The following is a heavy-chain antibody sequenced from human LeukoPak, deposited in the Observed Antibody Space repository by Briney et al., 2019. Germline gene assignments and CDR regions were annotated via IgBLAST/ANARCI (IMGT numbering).Heavy chain of an antibody. J-gene: IGHJ4*02. V-gene: IGHV4-34*01. CDR1: GGSFSGYY. CDR3: ASGDSGSYYAPIDY. CDR2: INHSGST. Sequence: SETLSLTCAVYGGSFSGYYWSWIRQPPGKGLEWIGEINHSGSTNYNPSLKSRVTISVDTSKNQFSLKLSSVTAADTAVYYCASGDSGSYYAPIDYWGQGTLVTVS. D-gene: IGHD1-26*01.